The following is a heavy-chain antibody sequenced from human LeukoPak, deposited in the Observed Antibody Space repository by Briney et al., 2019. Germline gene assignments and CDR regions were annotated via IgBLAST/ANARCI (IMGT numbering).Heavy chain of an antibody. CDR2: ISGSGGST. D-gene: IGHD1-26*01. CDR3: ARDKSSGSAFDY. J-gene: IGHJ4*02. Sequence: PGGSLRLSCAASGFTFSSYAMSWVRQAPGKGLEWVSAISGSGGSTYYADSVKGRFTISRDNSKNTLYLQMNSLRAEDTAVYYCARDKSSGSAFDYWGQGTLVTVSS. V-gene: IGHV3-23*01. CDR1: GFTFSSYA.